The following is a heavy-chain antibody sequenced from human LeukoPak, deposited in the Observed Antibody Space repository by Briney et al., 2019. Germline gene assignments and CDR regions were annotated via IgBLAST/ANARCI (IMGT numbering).Heavy chain of an antibody. CDR1: GFTVSSNY. Sequence: GGSLRLSCAASGFTVSSNYMSWVRQAPGKGLEWVSVIYSGGSTYYADSVKGRFTISRDNSKNTLYLQMNSLRAEDTAVYYCAGIVVVPAAMSASWYFDLWGRGTLVTVSS. V-gene: IGHV3-53*01. D-gene: IGHD2-2*01. CDR2: IYSGGST. J-gene: IGHJ2*01. CDR3: AGIVVVPAAMSASWYFDL.